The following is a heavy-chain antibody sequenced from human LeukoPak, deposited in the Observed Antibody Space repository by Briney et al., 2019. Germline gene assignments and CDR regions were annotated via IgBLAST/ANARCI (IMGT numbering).Heavy chain of an antibody. CDR3: ATGGIYTGDWFDP. CDR1: GFTFSSYA. V-gene: IGHV3-23*01. Sequence: GGSLRLSCAASGFTFSSYAMSWVRQSPGKGLEWVSAISGSGGSTYYADSVKGRFTISRDNSKNTLYLQMNSLRAEDTAVYYCATGGIYTGDWFDPWGQGTLVTVSS. D-gene: IGHD6-13*01. J-gene: IGHJ5*02. CDR2: ISGSGGST.